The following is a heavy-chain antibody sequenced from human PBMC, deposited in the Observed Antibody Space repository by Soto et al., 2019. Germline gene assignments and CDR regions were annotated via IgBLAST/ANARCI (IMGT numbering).Heavy chain of an antibody. J-gene: IGHJ6*02. CDR3: ARVSGIYYYGMDV. CDR1: GGSFSGYY. CDR2: INHSGST. D-gene: IGHD3-10*01. V-gene: IGHV4-34*01. Sequence: SETLSLTCAVYGGSFSGYYWTWIRQPPGTGLEWIGEINHSGSTNYNPSLKSRVTISVDTSKNQFSLKLSSVTAADTAVYYCARVSGIYYYGMDVWGQGTTVTVSS.